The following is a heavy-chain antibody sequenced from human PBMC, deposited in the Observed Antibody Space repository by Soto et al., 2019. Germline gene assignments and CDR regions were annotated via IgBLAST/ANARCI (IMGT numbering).Heavy chain of an antibody. CDR1: GYTFTSYG. V-gene: IGHV1-18*01. CDR2: ISPYNGNT. Sequence: QVQLVQSGAEVKKPGASVKVSCKASGYTFTSYGITWVRQAPGQGLEWMGWISPYNGNTNYAQKFQGRGTMTTDTSTTSAYMELRSLRSDDTGVYCCARGGLGYCSGGSCPQNWFDPWGQGTLVTVSS. D-gene: IGHD2-15*01. J-gene: IGHJ5*02. CDR3: ARGGLGYCSGGSCPQNWFDP.